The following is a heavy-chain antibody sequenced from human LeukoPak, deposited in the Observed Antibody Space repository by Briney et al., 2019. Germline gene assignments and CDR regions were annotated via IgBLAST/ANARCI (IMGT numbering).Heavy chain of an antibody. Sequence: HAGGSLRLPCAASGFTFSSYAMSWVRQAPGKGLEWVSAISGSGGSTYYADSVKGWFTISRDNSKNTLYLQMNSLRAEDTAVYYCAKGSSSGWYLAEYFQHWGQGTLVTVSS. J-gene: IGHJ1*01. CDR1: GFTFSSYA. CDR3: AKGSSSGWYLAEYFQH. V-gene: IGHV3-23*01. D-gene: IGHD6-19*01. CDR2: ISGSGGST.